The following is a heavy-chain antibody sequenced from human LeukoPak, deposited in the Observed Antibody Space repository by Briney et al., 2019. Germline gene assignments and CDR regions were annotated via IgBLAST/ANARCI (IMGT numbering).Heavy chain of an antibody. D-gene: IGHD6-19*01. CDR1: GYTFTSYG. V-gene: IGHV7-4-1*02. Sequence: ASVKVSCKASGYTFTSYGISWVRQAPGQGLEWMGWINTNTGNPTYAQGFTGRFVFSLDTPVSTAYLQISSLKAEDTAVYYCARGGYSSGWYYFDYWGQGTLVTVSS. J-gene: IGHJ4*02. CDR3: ARGGYSSGWYYFDY. CDR2: INTNTGNP.